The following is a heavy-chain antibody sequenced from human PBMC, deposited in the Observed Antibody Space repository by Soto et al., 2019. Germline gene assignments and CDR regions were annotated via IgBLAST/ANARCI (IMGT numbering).Heavy chain of an antibody. J-gene: IGHJ4*02. D-gene: IGHD5-18*01. CDR1: GGSISSGDYY. Sequence: PSETLSLTCTVSGGSISSGDYYWSWIRQPPWKGLEWIGYIYYSGSTYYNPSLKSRVTISVDTSKNQFSLKLSSVTAADTAVYYCARGRQTWIQLLDYWGQGXLVTVYS. CDR3: ARGRQTWIQLLDY. CDR2: IYYSGST. V-gene: IGHV4-30-4*01.